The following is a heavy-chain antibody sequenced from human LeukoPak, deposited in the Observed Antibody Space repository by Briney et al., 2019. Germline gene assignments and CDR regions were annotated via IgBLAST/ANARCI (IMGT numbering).Heavy chain of an antibody. D-gene: IGHD4-11*01. CDR2: MNPNSGNT. Sequence: EASVKVSCKASGYTFTSYDINWVRQATGQGLEWMGWMNPNSGNTGYAQKFQGRVTITRNTSISTAYMELSSLRSEDTAVYYCARDLSTEGWFDPWGQGTLVTVSS. J-gene: IGHJ5*02. V-gene: IGHV1-8*03. CDR3: ARDLSTEGWFDP. CDR1: GYTFTSYD.